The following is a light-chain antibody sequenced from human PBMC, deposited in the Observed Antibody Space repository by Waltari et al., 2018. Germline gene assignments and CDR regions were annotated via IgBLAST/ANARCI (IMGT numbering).Light chain of an antibody. V-gene: IGLV4-69*01. CDR2: VNSDGSH. J-gene: IGLJ3*02. CDR3: QTGGHGTWV. Sequence: QLVLTQSPSASASLGASVKLTCTLSSGHSSNVIAWHQQQPETGPGYLMKVNSDGSHSKGDKIPDRFSGSSSGSEHYLTIASLQSEDEADYYCQTGGHGTWVFGGGTKLTVL. CDR1: SGHSSNV.